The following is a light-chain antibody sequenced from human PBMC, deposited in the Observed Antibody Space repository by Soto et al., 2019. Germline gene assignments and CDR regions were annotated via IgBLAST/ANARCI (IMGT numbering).Light chain of an antibody. J-gene: IGKJ5*01. CDR3: QQRTNWPSST. V-gene: IGKV3-11*01. Sequence: EIVLTQSPATLSLSPGERATLSCRASRSVSSYLAWYQQKPGQTPRLLIHDASNRATGIPVRFSGSGSGTDFTITISSLEPEDFAVYYCQQRTNWPSSTFGHGTRVEIK. CDR1: RSVSSY. CDR2: DAS.